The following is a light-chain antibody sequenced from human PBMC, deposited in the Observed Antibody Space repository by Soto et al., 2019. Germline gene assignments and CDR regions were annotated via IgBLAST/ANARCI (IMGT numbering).Light chain of an antibody. Sequence: QSVLTQPPSASGTPGQRVTISCTGGTSNIGRNTVNWYQQLPGTAPKLLMSKDNQRPSGVPDRFSGSKSGTSASLAISGLQSEDEADYYCAAWDASLISVVFGGGTELTVL. CDR2: KDN. CDR3: AAWDASLISVV. V-gene: IGLV1-44*01. J-gene: IGLJ2*01. CDR1: TSNIGRNT.